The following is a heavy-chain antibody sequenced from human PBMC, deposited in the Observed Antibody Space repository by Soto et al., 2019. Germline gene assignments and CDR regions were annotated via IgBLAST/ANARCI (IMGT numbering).Heavy chain of an antibody. CDR2: IYYSGST. J-gene: IGHJ6*03. CDR3: ARVRKYYYYYYYMDV. V-gene: IGHV4-59*01. Sequence: QVQLQESGPGLVKPSETLSLTCTVSGGSISSYYWSWIRQPPGKGLEWIGYIYYSGSTNYNPSLMSRVTISVDTSKNKFSLKLSSVTAADTAVYYCARVRKYYYYYYYMDVWGKGTTVTVSS. D-gene: IGHD2-2*01. CDR1: GGSISSYY.